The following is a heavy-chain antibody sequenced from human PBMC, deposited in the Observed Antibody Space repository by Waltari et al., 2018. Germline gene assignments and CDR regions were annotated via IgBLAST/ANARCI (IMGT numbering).Heavy chain of an antibody. D-gene: IGHD3-16*01. J-gene: IGHJ3*01. CDR2: ISNSGAT. CDR1: GGSITTNRHY. V-gene: IGHV4-39*01. CDR3: ATYVGASIGTAAFDV. Sequence: QLHLQESGPGLVQPSETLSLTCSVSGGSITTNRHYSGWIRQPPGKGLRWTATISNSGATYTSPSLKSRLTISVDTFKNQFSLKLSSVTAADTAVYYCATYVGASIGTAAFDVWGQGTMVTVSS.